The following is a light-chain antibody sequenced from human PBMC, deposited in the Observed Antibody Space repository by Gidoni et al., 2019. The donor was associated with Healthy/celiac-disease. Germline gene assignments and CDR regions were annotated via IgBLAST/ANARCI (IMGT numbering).Light chain of an antibody. CDR2: DAS. CDR3: QQYDNLPPLT. V-gene: IGKV1-33*01. CDR1: QDISNY. Sequence: DIQMTQSPSSLSASVGDRVTITCQASQDISNYLNWYQQKPVKAPKLLIYDASNLETGVPSRFSGSGSGTDFTFTISSLQPEDIATYYCQQYDNLPPLTFGGGTKVEIK. J-gene: IGKJ4*01.